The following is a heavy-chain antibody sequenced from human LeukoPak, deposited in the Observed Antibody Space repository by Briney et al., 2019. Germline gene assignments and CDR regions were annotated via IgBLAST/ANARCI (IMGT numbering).Heavy chain of an antibody. CDR2: IKQDGSDK. D-gene: IGHD3-16*01. J-gene: IGHJ6*02. V-gene: IGHV3-7*01. CDR3: ATEVRGSAEYYYYGMDV. CDR1: GFIFSTYW. Sequence: PGGSLSLSCAASGFIFSTYWMSWVRQAPGKGLEWVATIKQDGSDKYYVDSVKGRFTISRDNAKNSLDLQMNSLRAEDTAVYYCATEVRGSAEYYYYGMDVWGHGTTVTVSS.